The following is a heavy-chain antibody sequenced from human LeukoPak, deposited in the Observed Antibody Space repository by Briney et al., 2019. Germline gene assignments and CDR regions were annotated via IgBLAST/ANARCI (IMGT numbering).Heavy chain of an antibody. CDR3: ARRRGYSYGSNWFDP. D-gene: IGHD5-18*01. CDR1: GGSFSGYY. V-gene: IGHV4-34*01. J-gene: IGHJ5*02. Sequence: SETLSLTCAVYGGSFSGYYWNWIRQPPGKGLEWIGEINHSGSTNYNPSLKSRVTISVDTSKNQFSLKLSSVTAADTAVYYCARRRGYSYGSNWFDPWGQGTLVTVSS. CDR2: INHSGST.